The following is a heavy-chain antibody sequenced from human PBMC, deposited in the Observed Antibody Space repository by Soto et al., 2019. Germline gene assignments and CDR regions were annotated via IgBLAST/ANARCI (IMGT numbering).Heavy chain of an antibody. J-gene: IGHJ4*02. CDR2: IYHSGST. CDR3: AMIAAAAKRIDY. CDR1: GGSISSSNW. D-gene: IGHD6-13*01. V-gene: IGHV4-4*02. Sequence: SETMSLTCAVSGGSISSSNWWSWVRQPPGKGLEWIGEIYHSGSTNYNPSLKSRVTISVDKSKNQFSLKLSSVTAADTAVYYCAMIAAAAKRIDYWGQGTLVTVSS.